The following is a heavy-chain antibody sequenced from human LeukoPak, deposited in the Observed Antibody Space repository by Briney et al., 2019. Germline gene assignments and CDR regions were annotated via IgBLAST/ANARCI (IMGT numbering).Heavy chain of an antibody. Sequence: ASVTVSCKTSGYIFTNYGISWVRQAPGQGLEWMGWISPYNGNTNYAQKLQGRVTLTTDTSTSTAYMDLRSLRSDDTAVYYCATEGGWAPTDYGDKVYWGQGTPVTVSS. V-gene: IGHV1-18*01. CDR1: GYIFTNYG. CDR2: ISPYNGNT. D-gene: IGHD4-17*01. CDR3: ATEGGWAPTDYGDKVY. J-gene: IGHJ4*02.